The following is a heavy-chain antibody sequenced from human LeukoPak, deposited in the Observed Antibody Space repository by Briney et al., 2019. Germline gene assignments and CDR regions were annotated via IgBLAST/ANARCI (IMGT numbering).Heavy chain of an antibody. V-gene: IGHV3-48*01. J-gene: IGHJ6*03. Sequence: GGSLRLSCAASGFTFSSYSMNWVRQAPGKGLEWVSYFSSSSSTIYYADSVKGRFTISRDNAKNSLYLQMNSLRAEDTAVYYCARGPHYYDSSGYPNAHYYYMDVWGKGTTVTVSS. CDR2: FSSSSSTI. CDR3: ARGPHYYDSSGYPNAHYYYMDV. D-gene: IGHD3-22*01. CDR1: GFTFSSYS.